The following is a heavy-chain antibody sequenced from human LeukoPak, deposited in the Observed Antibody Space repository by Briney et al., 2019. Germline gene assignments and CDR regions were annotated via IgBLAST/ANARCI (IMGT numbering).Heavy chain of an antibody. J-gene: IGHJ4*02. CDR1: RFTVSSNY. D-gene: IGHD5/OR15-5a*01. Sequence: GGSLRLSCADSRFTVSSNYMSWVRQAPGKGLEWVSAISGSGGSTYYADSVKGRFTISRDNSKNTLYLQMNSLRAEDTAVYYCARRSLRLAPDFDFWGQGSLVTVSS. V-gene: IGHV3-23*01. CDR2: ISGSGGST. CDR3: ARRSLRLAPDFDF.